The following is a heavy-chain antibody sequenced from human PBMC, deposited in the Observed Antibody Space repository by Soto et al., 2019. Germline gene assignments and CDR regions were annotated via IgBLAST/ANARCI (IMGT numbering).Heavy chain of an antibody. CDR3: ARHIDSRGYYLDAFDI. J-gene: IGHJ3*02. V-gene: IGHV4-39*01. D-gene: IGHD3-22*01. Sequence: SETLSLTCTVTGGSISSSSYYWGWIRQPPGKGLEWIGSIYYSGSTYYNPSLKSLVTISVDTSKNPFSLKLSSVTAADTAVYYCARHIDSRGYYLDAFDIWGQGTMVTVSS. CDR2: IYYSGST. CDR1: GGSISSSSYY.